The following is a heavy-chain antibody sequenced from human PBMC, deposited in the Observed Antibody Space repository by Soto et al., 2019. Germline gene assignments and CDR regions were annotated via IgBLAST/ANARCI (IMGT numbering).Heavy chain of an antibody. CDR3: AXGRRWWLQNYYYYGMDV. CDR2: INHSGST. J-gene: IGHJ6*02. D-gene: IGHD5-12*01. V-gene: IGHV4-34*01. CDR1: GGSFSCYY. Sequence: SETLSLTCAVYGGSFSCYYWSWIRQPPGKGLEWIGEINHSGSTNYNPSLKSRVTISVDTSKNQFSLKLSSVTAADTAVYYCAXGRRWWLQNYYYYGMDVWGQGTTVTVSS.